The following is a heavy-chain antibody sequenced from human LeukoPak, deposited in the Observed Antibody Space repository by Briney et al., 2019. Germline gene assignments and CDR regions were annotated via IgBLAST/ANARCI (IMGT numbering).Heavy chain of an antibody. J-gene: IGHJ4*02. CDR1: GGSFSGYY. V-gene: IGHV4-34*01. Sequence: PSETLSLTCAVFGGSFSGYYWNWIRQPPGKGLEWIGQINPSRNTNYNPSLKSRVTISVDTSKKQFSLKLRSVTAADTAVYYCARVSGYDWESFYDYWGQGTLVTVSS. D-gene: IGHD5-12*01. CDR2: INPSRNT. CDR3: ARVSGYDWESFYDY.